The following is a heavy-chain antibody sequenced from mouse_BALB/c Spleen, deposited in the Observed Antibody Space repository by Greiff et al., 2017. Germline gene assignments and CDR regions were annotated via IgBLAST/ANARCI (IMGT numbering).Heavy chain of an antibody. CDR2: ISSGGSYT. J-gene: IGHJ2*01. CDR1: GFTFSSYA. V-gene: IGHV5-9-4*01. CDR3: ARDIDGSGYFDY. D-gene: IGHD2-3*01. Sequence: EVKLVESGGGLVKPGGSLKLSCAASGFTFSSYAMSWVRQSPEKRLEWVAEISSGGSYTYYPDTVTGRFTISRDNAKNTLYLEMSSLRSEDTAMYYCARDIDGSGYFDYWGQGTTLTVSS.